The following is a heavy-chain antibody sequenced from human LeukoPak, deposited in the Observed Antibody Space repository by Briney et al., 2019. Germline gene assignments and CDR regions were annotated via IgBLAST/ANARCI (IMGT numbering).Heavy chain of an antibody. CDR3: AKDVGTMIVVVITIDY. Sequence: TGGSLRLSCAASGFTFSSYAMSWVRQAPGKGLEWVSAISGSGGSTYYADSVKGRFTISRDNSKNTLYLQMNSLRAEDTAVYYCAKDVGTMIVVVITIDYWGQGTLVTVSS. J-gene: IGHJ4*02. V-gene: IGHV3-23*01. D-gene: IGHD3-22*01. CDR2: ISGSGGST. CDR1: GFTFSSYA.